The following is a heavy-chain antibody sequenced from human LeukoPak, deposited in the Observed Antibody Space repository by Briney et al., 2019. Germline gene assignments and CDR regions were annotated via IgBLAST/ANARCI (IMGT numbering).Heavy chain of an antibody. CDR2: IGYDGRNK. V-gene: IGHV3-30*02. D-gene: IGHD1-1*01. CDR1: GFTFSSYG. Sequence: GGSLRLSCAASGFTFSSYGIHWVRQAPGKGPEWVTFIGYDGRNKYYADSVKGRFTISRENAKNSLYLQMNSLRAGDTAVYYCARALRNEYYFDYWGQGTLVTVSS. J-gene: IGHJ4*02. CDR3: ARALRNEYYFDY.